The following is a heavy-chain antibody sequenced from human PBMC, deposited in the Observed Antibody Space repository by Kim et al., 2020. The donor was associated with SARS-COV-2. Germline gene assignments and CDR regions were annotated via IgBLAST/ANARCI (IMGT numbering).Heavy chain of an antibody. CDR2: ISYDGSNK. D-gene: IGHD3-10*01. V-gene: IGHV3-30*18. J-gene: IGHJ4*02. CDR3: AKDLDYYGSGSYYS. CDR1: GFTFSSYG. Sequence: GGSLRLSCAASGFTFSSYGMHWVRQAPGKGLEWVAVISYDGSNKYYADSVKGRFTISRDNSKNTLYLQMNSLRAEDTAVYYCAKDLDYYGSGSYYSWGQGTLVTVSS.